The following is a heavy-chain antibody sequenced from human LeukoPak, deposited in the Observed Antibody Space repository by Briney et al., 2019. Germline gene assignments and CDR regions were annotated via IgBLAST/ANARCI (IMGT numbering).Heavy chain of an antibody. D-gene: IGHD6-25*01. CDR2: IYNGGDT. CDR1: GASISRYY. Sequence: SETLSLTCTVSGASISRYYWSWIRQSAGKGLEWIGRIYNGGDTNYNPSLKGRVTISLDTSKNQVSLKLTSVTAADTALYYCARADVYTSGWNLGFDYWGQGTLVTVSS. CDR3: ARADVYTSGWNLGFDY. J-gene: IGHJ4*02. V-gene: IGHV4-4*07.